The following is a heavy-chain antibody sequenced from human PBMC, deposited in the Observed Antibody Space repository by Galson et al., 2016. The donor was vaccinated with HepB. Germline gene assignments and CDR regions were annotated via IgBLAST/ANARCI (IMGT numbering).Heavy chain of an antibody. CDR3: ARGTHRPGAGGFDP. CDR1: GGSISSGGSY. Sequence: TLSLTCTVSGGSISSGGSYWSWIRQHPGKGLEWIGYIHYSGNTHYNAALKCRLALSVDTSKKQSSLKLSSVTASVTAVYYCARGTHRPGAGGFDPWGQGTLVTVSS. V-gene: IGHV4-31*03. J-gene: IGHJ5*02. CDR2: IHYSGNT. D-gene: IGHD1-26*01.